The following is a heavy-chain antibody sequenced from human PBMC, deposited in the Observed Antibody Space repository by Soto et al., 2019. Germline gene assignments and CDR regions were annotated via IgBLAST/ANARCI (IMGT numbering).Heavy chain of an antibody. J-gene: IGHJ4*02. CDR2: ISYDGTRK. Sequence: QVQLVESEGGVVQPGKSLRLSCAASGFTFSNYPMNWVRQAPGKGLEWVSVISYDGTRKYYADSVKGRFTISRDNSKNTLYLQMNSLRPEDTAVYYCARETGLGVAAAGSFDSWGQGARVTVSS. CDR3: ARETGLGVAAAGSFDS. D-gene: IGHD6-13*01. V-gene: IGHV3-30*04. CDR1: GFTFSNYP.